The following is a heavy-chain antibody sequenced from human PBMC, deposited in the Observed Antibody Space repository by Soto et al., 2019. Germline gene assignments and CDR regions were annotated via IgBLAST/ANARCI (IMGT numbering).Heavy chain of an antibody. V-gene: IGHV3-30*04. Sequence: QVQLVESGGGVVQPGRSLRLSCAASGFIFSSYAMHWVRQAPGKGLEWVAVISHDGRNTYYADSVKGRFTISRDNSKNTVLLQMNSLRDEDTAVYYCTRAGSGYSSGWARPGDYWGQGTLVTVSS. CDR1: GFIFSSYA. D-gene: IGHD6-19*01. CDR2: ISHDGRNT. J-gene: IGHJ4*02. CDR3: TRAGSGYSSGWARPGDY.